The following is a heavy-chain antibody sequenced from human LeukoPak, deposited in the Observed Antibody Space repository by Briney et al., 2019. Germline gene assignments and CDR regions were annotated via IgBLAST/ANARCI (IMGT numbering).Heavy chain of an antibody. CDR3: AKDLLLYGDYFDY. Sequence: GGSLRLSCAASGFTFSSHAMSWVRQAPGKGLEWVSAISGSGGSTYYADSVKGRFTISRDNAKNTLYLQMNSLRAEDTAVYYCAKDLLLYGDYFDYWGQGTLVTVSS. V-gene: IGHV3-23*01. CDR1: GFTFSSHA. D-gene: IGHD3-3*01. CDR2: ISGSGGST. J-gene: IGHJ4*02.